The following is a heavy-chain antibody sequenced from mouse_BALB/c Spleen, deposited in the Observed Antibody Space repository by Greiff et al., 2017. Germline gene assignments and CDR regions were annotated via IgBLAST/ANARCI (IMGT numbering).Heavy chain of an antibody. V-gene: IGHV6-6*02. CDR3: TRRDYDGYFDV. Sequence: EVQGVESGGGLVQPGGSMKLSCVASGFTFSNYWMNWVRQSPEKGLEWVAEIRLKSNNYATHYAESVKGRFTISRDDSKSSVYLQMNNLRAEDTGIYYCTRRDYDGYFDVWGAGTTVTVSS. CDR1: GFTFSNYW. CDR2: IRLKSNNYAT. D-gene: IGHD2-4*01. J-gene: IGHJ1*01.